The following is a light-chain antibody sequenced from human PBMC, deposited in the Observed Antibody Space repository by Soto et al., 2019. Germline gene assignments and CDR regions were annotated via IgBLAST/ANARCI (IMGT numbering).Light chain of an antibody. CDR3: SSYTSSSTRV. J-gene: IGLJ1*01. Sequence: QSALNQPASVSGSPGQSITISCTGSSSDVGGYNYVSWYQQHPGKAPKLMIYDVTNRPSGVSNRFSGSKSGNTASLTISGLQAEDEADYYCSSYTSSSTRVFGTGNKVTVL. CDR1: SSDVGGYNY. V-gene: IGLV2-14*01. CDR2: DVT.